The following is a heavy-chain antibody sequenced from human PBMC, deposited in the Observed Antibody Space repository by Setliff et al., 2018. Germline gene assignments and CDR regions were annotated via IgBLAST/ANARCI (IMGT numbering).Heavy chain of an antibody. CDR3: ARGRNIKLRLLDS. CDR1: GASMRSGTFY. J-gene: IGHJ4*02. CDR2: INHSGST. Sequence: PSETLSLTCTVSGASMRSGTFYWTWIRQPPGKGLEWIGEINHSGSTSYNPSLESRVTISIDTSKNQFSLNLRYVTAADTGLYYCARGRNIKLRLLDSWGQGKLVTVSS. V-gene: IGHV4-39*07. D-gene: IGHD1-20*01.